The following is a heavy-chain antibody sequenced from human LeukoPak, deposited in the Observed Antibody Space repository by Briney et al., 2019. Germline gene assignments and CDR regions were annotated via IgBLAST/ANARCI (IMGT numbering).Heavy chain of an antibody. V-gene: IGHV3-30*02. Sequence: GGSLRLSCAASGFTFSSYGMYWVRQAPGKGLEWVAFIRYDGSNKYYADSVKGRFTVSRDNSKNTLYLQMKSLRAEDTAVYYCAKGGGYEAQYYYYYLDVWSKGTTVTISS. CDR3: AKGGGYEAQYYYYYLDV. J-gene: IGHJ6*03. D-gene: IGHD5-12*01. CDR2: IRYDGSNK. CDR1: GFTFSSYG.